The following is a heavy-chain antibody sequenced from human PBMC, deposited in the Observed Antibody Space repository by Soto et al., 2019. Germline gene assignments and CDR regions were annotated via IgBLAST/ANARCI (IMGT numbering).Heavy chain of an antibody. CDR2: ISFDGSNK. Sequence: QVQLVESGGGVVQPGTSLRLSCAASGFIFSNYAMHWXXXAXXKXLEWVAVISFDGSNKYYADSVKGRCTISRDKSNXXXXXXXXXXXXXXXXXXXXXXXXXXXXYFDYWGQGTLVTVSS. J-gene: IGHJ4*02. V-gene: IGHV3-30-3*01. CDR1: GFIFSNYA. CDR3: XXXXXXXXYFDY.